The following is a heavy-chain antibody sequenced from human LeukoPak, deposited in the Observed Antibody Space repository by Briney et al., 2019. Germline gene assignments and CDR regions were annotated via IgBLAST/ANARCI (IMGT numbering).Heavy chain of an antibody. CDR3: ARDFHYFFDY. CDR2: IWYDGSSK. J-gene: IGHJ4*02. CDR1: GFTFSRYV. D-gene: IGHD3-10*01. Sequence: GGSLRLSCAASGFTFSRYVMHWFRQAPGKGLEWVALIWYDGSSKFYADSVKGRFTISRDNSGNTLFLQMNSLRAEDTGIYYCARDFHYFFDYCGQGTLVTVSS. V-gene: IGHV3-30*02.